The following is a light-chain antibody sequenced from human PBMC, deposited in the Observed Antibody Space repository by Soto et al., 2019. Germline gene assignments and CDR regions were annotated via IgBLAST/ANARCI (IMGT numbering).Light chain of an antibody. CDR2: AAS. Sequence: DIQMTQSPSSVSASVGDRVTITCRSSQGINNWLAWYQQIPGKAPKLLIYAASSLQSGVPSRFSGSGSGTDFTLTISVLQPEDFAPYYCQQANSLPYTFGHGATLEFK. CDR3: QQANSLPYT. CDR1: QGINNW. J-gene: IGKJ2*01. V-gene: IGKV1-12*01.